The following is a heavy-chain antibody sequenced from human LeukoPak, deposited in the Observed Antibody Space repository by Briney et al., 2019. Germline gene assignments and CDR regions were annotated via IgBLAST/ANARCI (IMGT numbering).Heavy chain of an antibody. CDR1: GGSFSGYY. J-gene: IGHJ5*02. V-gene: IGHV4-34*01. Sequence: PSETLSLTCAVYGGSFSGYYWSWIRQPPGKGLEWIGEINHSGSTHYNPSLKSRVTISVDTSKNQFSLKLSSVTAADTAVYYCARVVNPVVPAAAGIDPWGQGTLVTVSS. D-gene: IGHD2-2*01. CDR2: INHSGST. CDR3: ARVVNPVVPAAAGIDP.